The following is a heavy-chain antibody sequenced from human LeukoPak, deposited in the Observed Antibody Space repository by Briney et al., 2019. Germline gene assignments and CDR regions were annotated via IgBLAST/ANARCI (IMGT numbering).Heavy chain of an antibody. CDR2: IYYSGST. V-gene: IGHV4-30-4*08. J-gene: IGHJ4*02. CDR3: ARGHGSPQSRRPAHFDY. D-gene: IGHD1-26*01. Sequence: SETLSLTCTVSGGSISSGDYYWSWRRQPPGKGLGWIGYIYYSGSTYYNPSLKSRVTISVDTSKNQFSLKLSSVTAADTAVYYCARGHGSPQSRRPAHFDYWGQGTLVTVSS. CDR1: GGSISSGDYY.